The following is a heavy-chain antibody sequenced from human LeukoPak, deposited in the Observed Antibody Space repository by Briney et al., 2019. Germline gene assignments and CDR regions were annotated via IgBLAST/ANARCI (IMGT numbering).Heavy chain of an antibody. CDR2: IYTSGST. J-gene: IGHJ1*01. Sequence: SETLSLTCTVSGGSISSGSYYWSWIRQPARKGLEWIGRIYTSGSTNYNPSLKSRVTISVDTSKNQFSLKLSSVTAADTAVYYCAREDTENTKGYCSSTSCNRFQHWGQGTLVTVST. D-gene: IGHD2-2*01. V-gene: IGHV4-61*02. CDR1: GGSISSGSYY. CDR3: AREDTENTKGYCSSTSCNRFQH.